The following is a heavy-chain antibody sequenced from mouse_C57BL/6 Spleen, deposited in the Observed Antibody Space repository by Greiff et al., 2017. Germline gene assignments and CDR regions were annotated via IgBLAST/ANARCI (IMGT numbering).Heavy chain of an antibody. CDR3: ARDPGGYYAMDY. CDR2: ISYDGSN. J-gene: IGHJ4*01. D-gene: IGHD1-1*02. V-gene: IGHV3-6*01. CDR1: GYSITSGYY. Sequence: EVKLQESGPGLVKPSQSLSLTCSVTGYSITSGYYWNWIRQFPGNKLEWMGYISYDGSNNYNPSLKNRISITRDTSKNQFFLKLNSVTTEDTATYDCARDPGGYYAMDYWGQGTSVTVSS.